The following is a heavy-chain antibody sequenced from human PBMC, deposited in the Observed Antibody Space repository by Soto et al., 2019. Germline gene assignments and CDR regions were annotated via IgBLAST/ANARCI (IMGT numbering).Heavy chain of an antibody. V-gene: IGHV3-9*01. Sequence: EVQLVESGGGLVQPGRSLRLSCAASGFTFDDYAMHWVRQAPGKGLAWVSGISWNSGSIGYADSVKGRFTISRDNAKNSLYLQMNRLRAEDTALYYCAKALSVSTSGSPFDYWGQGTLVTVSS. J-gene: IGHJ4*02. CDR2: ISWNSGSI. CDR3: AKALSVSTSGSPFDY. CDR1: GFTFDDYA. D-gene: IGHD5-12*01.